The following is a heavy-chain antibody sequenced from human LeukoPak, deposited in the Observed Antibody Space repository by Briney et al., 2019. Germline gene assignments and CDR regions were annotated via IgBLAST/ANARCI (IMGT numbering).Heavy chain of an antibody. D-gene: IGHD6-13*01. CDR1: GFTFSSYG. Sequence: PGRSLRLSCAASGFTFSSYGMHWVRQAPGKGLEWVAVIWYDGSNKYYADSVKGRFTISRDNPKNTLYLQMNSLRAEDTAVYYCARDPGLLAAAGPWRFDPWGQGTLVTVSS. CDR2: IWYDGSNK. CDR3: ARDPGLLAAAGPWRFDP. J-gene: IGHJ5*02. V-gene: IGHV3-33*01.